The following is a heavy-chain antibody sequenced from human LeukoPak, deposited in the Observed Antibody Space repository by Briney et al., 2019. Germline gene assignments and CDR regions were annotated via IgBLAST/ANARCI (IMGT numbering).Heavy chain of an antibody. D-gene: IGHD3-10*01. V-gene: IGHV6-1*01. CDR3: ARDIFGLGSYYINYFDY. Sequence: SQTLSLTCAISGDSVSSNSAAWNWIRQSPSRGLEWLGRTYYRSKWYNDYAVSVKSRITINPDTSKNQFSLQLNSVTPEDTAVYYCARDIFGLGSYYINYFDYWGQGTLVTVSS. J-gene: IGHJ4*02. CDR1: GDSVSSNSAA. CDR2: TYYRSKWYN.